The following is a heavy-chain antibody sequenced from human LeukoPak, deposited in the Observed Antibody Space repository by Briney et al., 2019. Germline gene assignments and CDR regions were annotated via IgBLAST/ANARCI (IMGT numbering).Heavy chain of an antibody. CDR1: GFSFSSYW. CDR3: ARDFGWLSGFDN. J-gene: IGHJ4*02. Sequence: GGSLRLSCAASGFSFSSYWMHWVRQAPGKGLEWVAIISYDGTNKYYADSVRGRFTISRDNSKNTLYLQMNSLRAEDTAVYYCARDFGWLSGFDNWGQGTLVTVSS. CDR2: ISYDGTNK. V-gene: IGHV3-30-3*01. D-gene: IGHD3-9*01.